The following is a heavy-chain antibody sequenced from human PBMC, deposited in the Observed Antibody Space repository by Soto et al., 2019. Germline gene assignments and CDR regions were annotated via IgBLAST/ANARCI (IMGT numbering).Heavy chain of an antibody. CDR1: GFTFSSYA. CDR2: ISYDGSNK. Sequence: GGSLRLSCAASGFTFSSYAMHWVRQAPGKGLEWVAVISYDGSNKYYADSVKGRFTISRDNSKNTLYLQMNSLTAEDTAVYYCARNPYSGYDSHFDYWGQGTLVTVSS. V-gene: IGHV3-30*04. J-gene: IGHJ4*02. CDR3: ARNPYSGYDSHFDY. D-gene: IGHD5-12*01.